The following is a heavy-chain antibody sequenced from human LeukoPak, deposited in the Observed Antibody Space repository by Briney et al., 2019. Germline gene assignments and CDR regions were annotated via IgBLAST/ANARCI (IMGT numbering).Heavy chain of an antibody. V-gene: IGHV4-59*01. CDR2: IDYRGSS. J-gene: IGHJ4*02. D-gene: IGHD4/OR15-4a*01. CDR1: RGSIHRYF. Sequence: SETLSLTCTVSRGSIHRYFWIGIRQPPGKGLEWIGYIDYRGSSNSNPSLKSRVALSLDTSKNQFSLKLNSVTAADTAVYYCATGAHDYPFDYWGQGTLVTVSS. CDR3: ATGAHDYPFDY.